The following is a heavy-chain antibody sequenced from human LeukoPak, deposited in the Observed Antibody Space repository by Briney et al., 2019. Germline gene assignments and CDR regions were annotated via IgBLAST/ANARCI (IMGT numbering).Heavy chain of an antibody. CDR3: ARGYGDYEVY. CDR1: GGSFSGYH. V-gene: IGHV4-34*01. J-gene: IGHJ4*02. D-gene: IGHD4-17*01. Sequence: SETLSLTCAVYGGSFSGYHWSWIRQPPGKGLEWIGEINHSGSTNYNPSLKSRVTISVDTSKNQFSLKLSSVTAADTAVYYCARGYGDYEVYWGQGTLVTVSS. CDR2: INHSGST.